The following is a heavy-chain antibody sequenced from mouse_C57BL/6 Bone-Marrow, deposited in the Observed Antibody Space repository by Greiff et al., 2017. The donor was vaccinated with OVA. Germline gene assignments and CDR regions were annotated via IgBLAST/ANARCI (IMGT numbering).Heavy chain of an antibody. CDR3: ARTAYYSNGAWFAY. J-gene: IGHJ3*01. V-gene: IGHV1-69*01. CDR1: GYTFTSYW. Sequence: VQLQQPGAELVMPGASVKLSCKASGYTFTSYWMHWVKQRPGQGLEWIGEIDPSDSYTNYNQKFKGKSTLTVDKSSSTAYMQLSSLTSEDSAVYYCARTAYYSNGAWFAYWGQGTLVTVSA. D-gene: IGHD2-5*01. CDR2: IDPSDSYT.